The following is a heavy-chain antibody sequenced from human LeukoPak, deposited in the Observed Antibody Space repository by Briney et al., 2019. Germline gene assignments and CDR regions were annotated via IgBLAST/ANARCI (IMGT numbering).Heavy chain of an antibody. D-gene: IGHD2-15*01. CDR1: GYTFTSYY. CDR2: INPSGGST. Sequence: ASVRVSCKASGYTFTSYYMHWVRQAPGQGLEWMGIINPSGGSTSYAQKFQGRVTMTRDTSTSTVYMELSSLRSEDTAVYYCARDVVADYYFDYWGQGTMVTVSS. CDR3: ARDVVADYYFDY. V-gene: IGHV1-46*01. J-gene: IGHJ4*02.